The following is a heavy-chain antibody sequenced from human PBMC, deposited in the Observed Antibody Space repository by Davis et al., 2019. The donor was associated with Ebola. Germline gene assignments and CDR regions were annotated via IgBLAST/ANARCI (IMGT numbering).Heavy chain of an antibody. CDR1: GGTFSSYA. CDR3: ASAGMTTYTLGLKYYYYYGMDV. Sequence: AASVKVSCKASGGTFSSYAISWVRQAPGQGLEWMGWISAYNGNTNYAQKLQGRVTMTTDTSTSTVYMELSSLRSEDTAVYYCASAGMTTYTLGLKYYYYYGMDVWGQGTTVTVSS. D-gene: IGHD4-17*01. CDR2: ISAYNGNT. V-gene: IGHV1-18*01. J-gene: IGHJ6*02.